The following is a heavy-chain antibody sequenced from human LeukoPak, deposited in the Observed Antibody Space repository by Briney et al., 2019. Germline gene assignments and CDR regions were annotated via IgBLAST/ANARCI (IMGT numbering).Heavy chain of an antibody. CDR3: ASGWSITGWYNNWFDP. Sequence: ASVKVSCKASGYTFTGYYMHWVRQAPGQGLEWMGWVNPNSGERNYAQKFQGRVTMTRDTSITTVYMELSRLRSDDTAVYFCASGWSITGWYNNWFDPWGQGTLVTVSS. CDR2: VNPNSGER. J-gene: IGHJ5*02. D-gene: IGHD6-19*01. CDR1: GYTFTGYY. V-gene: IGHV1-2*02.